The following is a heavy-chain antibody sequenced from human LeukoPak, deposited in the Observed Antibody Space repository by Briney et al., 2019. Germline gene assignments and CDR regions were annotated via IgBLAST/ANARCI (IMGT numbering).Heavy chain of an antibody. Sequence: GGSLRLSCAASGLTFSTYPMTWVRQAPGKGLEWVSTLTGSGGTTDYADSVRGRFTISRDNSKNTLHLQMNSLRAEDTAVDYFSKNWGSGSHYLTHWGQGTLVTVSS. J-gene: IGHJ4*02. CDR2: LTGSGGTT. CDR3: SKNWGSGSHYLTH. CDR1: GLTFSTYP. D-gene: IGHD1-26*01. V-gene: IGHV3-23*01.